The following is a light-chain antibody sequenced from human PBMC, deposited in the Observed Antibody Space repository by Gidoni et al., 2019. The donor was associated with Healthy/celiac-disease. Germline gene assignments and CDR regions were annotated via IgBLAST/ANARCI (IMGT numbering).Light chain of an antibody. CDR2: QDS. Sequence: SYEPTQPPPVSVSPGQTASIRCSGDNLGDKYACWYQQKPGQSPVLVIYQDSKRPSGIPELFSGSNSGNTATLTVSGTQAMDEADYYCRAWDSGTVVFGGGTKLTVL. V-gene: IGLV3-1*01. CDR3: RAWDSGTVV. CDR1: NLGDKY. J-gene: IGLJ2*01.